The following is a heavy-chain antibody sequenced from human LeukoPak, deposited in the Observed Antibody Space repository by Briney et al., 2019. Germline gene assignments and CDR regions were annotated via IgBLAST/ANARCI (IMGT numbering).Heavy chain of an antibody. CDR1: GYTFTTYG. Sequence: ASVKVSCKASGYTFTTYGVTWVRQAPGQGLEWMGWISTYNGNTKYAQKSQGRVTVTTDTSASTAYMELRSLTSDDTAIYYCARVWLGNGFDIWGQGTMGTVSS. D-gene: IGHD6-19*01. V-gene: IGHV1-18*01. CDR3: ARVWLGNGFDI. CDR2: ISTYNGNT. J-gene: IGHJ3*02.